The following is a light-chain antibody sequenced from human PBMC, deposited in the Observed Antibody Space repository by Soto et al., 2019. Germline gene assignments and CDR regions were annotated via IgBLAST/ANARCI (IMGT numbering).Light chain of an antibody. Sequence: DIQMTQSPSTLSASVGDRVTITCRASQSISSWLAWYQQKPGKAPKLLIYKASSLESGVPSRFSGSGSGTEFTLTISSLTHDDFATYYCQQYHSFFTFGPGTKVDIK. J-gene: IGKJ3*01. CDR3: QQYHSFFT. V-gene: IGKV1-5*03. CDR1: QSISSW. CDR2: KAS.